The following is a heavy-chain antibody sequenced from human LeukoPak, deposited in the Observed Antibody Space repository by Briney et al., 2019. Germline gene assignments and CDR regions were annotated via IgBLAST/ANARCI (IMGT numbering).Heavy chain of an antibody. CDR3: ATQGGSYYDYYYGMDV. J-gene: IGHJ6*02. V-gene: IGHV5-51*01. Sequence: ESLKISFKGSGYSFTSYWIGWVRQMPGKGLEWMGIIYPGDSDTRYSPSFQGQVTISADKSISTAYLQWSRLKASDTAMYYCATQGGSYYDYYYGMDVWGQGTTVTVPS. CDR2: IYPGDSDT. CDR1: GYSFTSYW. D-gene: IGHD1-26*01.